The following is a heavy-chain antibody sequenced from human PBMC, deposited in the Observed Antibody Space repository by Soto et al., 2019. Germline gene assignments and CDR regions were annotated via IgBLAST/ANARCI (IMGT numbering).Heavy chain of an antibody. V-gene: IGHV3-30-3*01. CDR1: GFTLSSYV. D-gene: IGHD4-17*01. J-gene: IGHJ4*02. Sequence: QVQLVESGGGVVQPGRSLRLYCAASGFTLSSYVMHWVRQAPGKGLEWVARISYAGNDNYYADSVKGRFTISRDNSKKSLFLQMNSLRSEDTAFYFCARTTWGYGEPLDSWGQGTLVTVSS. CDR3: ARTTWGYGEPLDS. CDR2: ISYAGNDN.